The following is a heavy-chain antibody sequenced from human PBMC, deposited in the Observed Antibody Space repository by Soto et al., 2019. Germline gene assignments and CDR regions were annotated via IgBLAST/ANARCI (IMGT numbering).Heavy chain of an antibody. D-gene: IGHD6-6*01. CDR1: GGTFSSYA. J-gene: IGHJ6*02. Sequence: SVKVSCKASGGTFSSYAISWVRQAPGQGLEWMGGIIPIFGTANYAQKFQGRVTITADESTSTAYMELSSLRSEDTAVYYCARSFAAPGNYYYYGMDVWGQGTTVTVSS. V-gene: IGHV1-69*13. CDR2: IIPIFGTA. CDR3: ARSFAAPGNYYYYGMDV.